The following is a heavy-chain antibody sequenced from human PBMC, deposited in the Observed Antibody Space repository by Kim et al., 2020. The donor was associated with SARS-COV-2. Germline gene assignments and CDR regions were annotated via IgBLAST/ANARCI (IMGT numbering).Heavy chain of an antibody. D-gene: IGHD2-15*01. V-gene: IGHV4-34*01. Sequence: SETLSLTCAVYGGSFSGYYWSWIRQPPGKGLEWIGEINHSGSTNYNPSLKSRVTLSVDTSKNQFSLKLSSVTAADTAVYYCARGLEVADPYYFDYWGQGTLVTVSS. CDR2: INHSGST. CDR3: ARGLEVADPYYFDY. CDR1: GGSFSGYY. J-gene: IGHJ4*02.